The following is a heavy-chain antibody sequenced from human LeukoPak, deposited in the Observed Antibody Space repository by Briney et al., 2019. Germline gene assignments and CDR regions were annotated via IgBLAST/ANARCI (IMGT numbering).Heavy chain of an antibody. CDR2: MYYSGNT. CDR3: ARGGPYSSGFYWVDY. Sequence: SETLSLTCAVSGASISSYYWSYIRQPPGKGLEWIGYMYYSGNTNYSPSLKSRVTISVDTSKNQFSLKLSSVTAADTAVYYCARGGPYSSGFYWVDYWGQGTLVTVSS. V-gene: IGHV4-59*01. CDR1: GASISSYY. D-gene: IGHD3-22*01. J-gene: IGHJ4*02.